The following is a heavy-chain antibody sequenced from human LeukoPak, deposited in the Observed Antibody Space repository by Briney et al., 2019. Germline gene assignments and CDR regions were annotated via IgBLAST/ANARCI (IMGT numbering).Heavy chain of an antibody. CDR3: ARGWSSGDWFDP. CDR1: GYTFTSYD. CDR2: MNPNSGNT. J-gene: IGHJ5*02. Sequence: ASVKVSCKASGYTFTSYDINWVRQATGQGLEWMGWMNPNSGNTGYAQKFQGRVTMTRNTSISTAYMELSSLRSEDTAVYYCARGWSSGDWFDPWGQGTLVTSPQ. D-gene: IGHD6-19*01. V-gene: IGHV1-8*01.